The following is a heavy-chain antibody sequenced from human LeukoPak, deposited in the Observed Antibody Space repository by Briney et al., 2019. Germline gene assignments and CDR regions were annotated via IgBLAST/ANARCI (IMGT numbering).Heavy chain of an antibody. CDR2: INHSGST. CDR1: GGSFSGYY. V-gene: IGHV4-34*01. CDR3: ARVGSYYVYYYYGIDV. J-gene: IGHJ6*02. D-gene: IGHD1-26*01. Sequence: PSETLSLTCAVYGGSFSGYYWSWIRQPPGKGLEWIGEINHSGSTNYNPSLKSRVTISVDTSKNQFSLKLSSVTAADTAVYYCARVGSYYVYYYYGIDVWGQGTTVTVSS.